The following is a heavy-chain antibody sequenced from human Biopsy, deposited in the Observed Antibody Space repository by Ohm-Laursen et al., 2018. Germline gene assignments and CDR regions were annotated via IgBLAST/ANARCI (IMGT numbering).Heavy chain of an antibody. V-gene: IGHV3-21*04. CDR1: GFPFTGFS. CDR3: ARDTPETYDYDNDDNSPFPRRYIDY. Sequence: SLRLSCTASGFPFTGFSMDWVRQAPGMGLEWVASITSGSSYIYYADSVKGRFTISRDNAEKSLYLQMNSLRAEDTAVYYCARDTPETYDYDNDDNSPFPRRYIDYWGQGTLVTVSS. D-gene: IGHD3-22*01. J-gene: IGHJ4*02. CDR2: ITSGSSYI.